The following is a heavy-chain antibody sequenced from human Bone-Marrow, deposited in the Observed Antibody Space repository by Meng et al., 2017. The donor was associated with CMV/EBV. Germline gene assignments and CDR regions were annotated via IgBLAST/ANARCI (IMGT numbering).Heavy chain of an antibody. V-gene: IGHV3-15*01. CDR3: TTEVLGIAAAGTYWYFDL. J-gene: IGHJ2*01. CDR2: IKSKTDGGTT. Sequence: GESLKISCAASGFTFSNAWMSWVRQAPGKGLEWVGRIKSKTDGGTTDYAAPVKGRFTISRDDSKNTLYLQMNSLKTEDTAVYYCTTEVLGIAAAGTYWYFDLWGRGPLVTVYS. D-gene: IGHD6-13*01. CDR1: GFTFSNAW.